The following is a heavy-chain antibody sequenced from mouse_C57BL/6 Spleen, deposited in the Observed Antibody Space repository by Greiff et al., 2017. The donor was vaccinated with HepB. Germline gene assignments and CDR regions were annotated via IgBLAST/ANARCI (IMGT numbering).Heavy chain of an antibody. Sequence: DVKLQESGPGLVKPSQSLSLTCSVPGYSITSGYYWNWIRQFPGNKLEWMGYISYDGSNNYNPSLKNRISITRDTSKNQFFLKLNSVTTEDTATYYCARKDGYYSDWYFDVWGTGTTVTVSS. J-gene: IGHJ1*03. CDR2: ISYDGSN. CDR1: GYSITSGYY. V-gene: IGHV3-6*01. CDR3: ARKDGYYSDWYFDV. D-gene: IGHD2-3*01.